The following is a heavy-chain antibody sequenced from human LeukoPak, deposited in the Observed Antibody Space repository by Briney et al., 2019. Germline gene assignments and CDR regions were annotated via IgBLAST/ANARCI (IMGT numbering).Heavy chain of an antibody. CDR3: GRPTKYWLVRGNGVDV. CDR1: GFTFSSYA. Sequence: GASLRLSCAASGFTFSSYAMTWVRQAPGKGLEWVSSIDAGGGDTYHSDSVKGRFTISRDNSMNTLYLQMNSLRADDTAVYYCGRPTKYWLVRGNGVDVWGQGTTVTVSS. J-gene: IGHJ6*02. V-gene: IGHV3-23*01. CDR2: IDAGGGDT. D-gene: IGHD6-19*01.